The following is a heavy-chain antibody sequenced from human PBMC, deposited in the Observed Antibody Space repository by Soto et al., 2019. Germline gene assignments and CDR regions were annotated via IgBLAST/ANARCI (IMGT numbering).Heavy chain of an antibody. Sequence: CXRLSWSSGVFSFISYCIRWVRQAPGKRLVWVSRINSDGSSTSYADSVNGRFTISRDNAKNTLYLQMTSLRAQDTAVYYREGHYYGMEVWGQRTTVNVSS. J-gene: IGHJ6*01. CDR1: VFSFISYC. CDR2: INSDGSST. CDR3: EGHYYGMEV. V-gene: IGHV3-74*01.